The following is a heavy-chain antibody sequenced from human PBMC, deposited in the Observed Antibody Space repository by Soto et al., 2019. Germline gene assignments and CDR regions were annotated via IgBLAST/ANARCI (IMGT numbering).Heavy chain of an antibody. D-gene: IGHD6-19*01. CDR3: ARQYSSGWYYFDY. V-gene: IGHV4-39*01. CDR1: GGSISSSSYY. CDR2: IYYSGST. Sequence: QLQLQESGPGLVKPSETLSLTCTVSGGSISSSSYYWGWIRQPPGKGLEGIGSIYYSGSTYYNPSLKSRVTISVDTSKNQFSLKLSSVTAADTAVYYCARQYSSGWYYFDYWGQGTLVTVSS. J-gene: IGHJ4*02.